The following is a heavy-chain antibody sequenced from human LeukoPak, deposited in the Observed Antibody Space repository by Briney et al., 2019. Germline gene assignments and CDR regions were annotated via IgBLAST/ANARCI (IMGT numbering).Heavy chain of an antibody. CDR1: GFTFSSYW. CDR2: IHGDGRTT. V-gene: IGHV3-74*01. D-gene: IGHD2-8*01. CDR3: ARDNGENYHTAFDY. Sequence: GGSLRLSCAASGFTFSSYWIHWVRQVPGKGLVWVSRIHGDGRTTTYADSVRGRFTISRDNAKNTLYLQMNSLRAEDTAVYYCARDNGENYHTAFDYWGQGTLVTVSS. J-gene: IGHJ4*02.